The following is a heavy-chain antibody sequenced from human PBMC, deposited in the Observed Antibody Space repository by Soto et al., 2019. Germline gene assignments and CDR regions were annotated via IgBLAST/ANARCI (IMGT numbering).Heavy chain of an antibody. D-gene: IGHD4-4*01. CDR1: GFSFSSAW. V-gene: IGHV3-15*01. CDR3: PTDRFYSPLDH. Sequence: GGSLRLSCAASGFSFSSAWMSWVRQTPEKGLEWVGRIKSKSDGGTADYAAPVKGRFTISRDDSENTLYLQMNSLKTEDTAVYYCPTDRFYSPLDHWGQGTLVTVSS. J-gene: IGHJ4*02. CDR2: IKSKSDGGTA.